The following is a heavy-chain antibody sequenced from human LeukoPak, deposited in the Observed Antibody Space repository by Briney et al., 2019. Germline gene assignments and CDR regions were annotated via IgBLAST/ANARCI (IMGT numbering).Heavy chain of an antibody. CDR2: MNPNSGNT. V-gene: IGHV1-8*01. CDR3: ARGLTYDSSTYYISIPLDY. Sequence: GASVKVSCKASGCTFTSYDINWVRQATGQGLEWMGWMNPNSGNTGYAQKFQGGVTMTRNTSISTAYMELSSLRSEDTAVYYCARGLTYDSSTYYISIPLDYWGQGTLVTVSS. D-gene: IGHD3-22*01. J-gene: IGHJ4*02. CDR1: GCTFTSYD.